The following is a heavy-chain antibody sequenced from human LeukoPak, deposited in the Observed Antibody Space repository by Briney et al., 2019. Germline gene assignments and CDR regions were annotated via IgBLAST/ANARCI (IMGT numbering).Heavy chain of an antibody. CDR1: GYTFTTYV. Sequence: ASVKVSCKTSGYTFTTYVMHWVRQAPGQRLEWMGWITAYNGNRLYAQRFQGRITLTTDTSTSTSYMELRSLEYDDTAIYYCARDNDKVVDHWGQGTLVTVSS. D-gene: IGHD1-1*01. J-gene: IGHJ4*01. V-gene: IGHV1-18*01. CDR2: ITAYNGNR. CDR3: ARDNDKVVDH.